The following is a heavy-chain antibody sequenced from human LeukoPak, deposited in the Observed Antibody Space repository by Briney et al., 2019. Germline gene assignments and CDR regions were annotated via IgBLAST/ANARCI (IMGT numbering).Heavy chain of an antibody. D-gene: IGHD4-11*01. CDR3: ARITVATKNFDY. J-gene: IGHJ4*02. Sequence: SETLSLTCTVSGGSISSYYWSWIRQPPGKGLEWIGYIYYSGSTNYNPSLKSRVTISVDTSKNQFSLKLSSVTAADTAVYYCARITVATKNFDYWGQGTLVTVSS. CDR2: IYYSGST. V-gene: IGHV4-59*08. CDR1: GGSISSYY.